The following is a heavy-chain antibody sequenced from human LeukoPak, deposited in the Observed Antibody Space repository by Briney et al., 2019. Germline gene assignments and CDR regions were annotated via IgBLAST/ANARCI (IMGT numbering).Heavy chain of an antibody. CDR3: AKGLYSSSTYFDY. D-gene: IGHD6-6*01. Sequence: GGSLRLSCAASGFTFSSYGMHWVRQAPGKGLEWVAFIRYDGSNKYYADYVKGRFTISRDNSKDTLYLQMNSLRAEDTAVYYCAKGLYSSSTYFDYWGQRTLVTVSS. J-gene: IGHJ4*02. CDR1: GFTFSSYG. CDR2: IRYDGSNK. V-gene: IGHV3-30*02.